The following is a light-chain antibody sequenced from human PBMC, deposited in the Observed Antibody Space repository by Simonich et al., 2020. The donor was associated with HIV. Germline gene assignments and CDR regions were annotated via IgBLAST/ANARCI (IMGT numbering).Light chain of an antibody. CDR1: QSVRSN. Sequence: EIVMTQSPATLSVSPGERVTLSCRASQSVRSNLAWYQQKPGQAPRRLIYGASTRATGIPARFSGSGSVTEFTLTINSMQSEDFAVYYCQQYNNWPLFFGQGTKLEIK. J-gene: IGKJ2*01. CDR2: GAS. V-gene: IGKV3-15*01. CDR3: QQYNNWPLF.